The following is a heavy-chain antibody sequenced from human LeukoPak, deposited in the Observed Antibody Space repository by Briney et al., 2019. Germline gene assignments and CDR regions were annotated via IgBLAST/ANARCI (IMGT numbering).Heavy chain of an antibody. Sequence: PGGSLRLSCAASGFAFSSYNMNWVRQAPGKGLEWISYIGSSGSPTHYADSVGGRFTISRDNAKNSLYLQMNSLRDEDTALYFCARRPYSDTSGRLSDVWGQGTTVTVSS. CDR2: IGSSGSPT. CDR3: ARRPYSDTSGRLSDV. V-gene: IGHV3-48*02. D-gene: IGHD3-22*01. CDR1: GFAFSSYN. J-gene: IGHJ6*02.